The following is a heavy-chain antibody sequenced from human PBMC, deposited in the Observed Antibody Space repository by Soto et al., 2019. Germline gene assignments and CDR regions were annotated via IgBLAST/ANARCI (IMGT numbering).Heavy chain of an antibody. CDR2: ISSNGGAT. CDR3: ARKFCSGGRCYLDY. CDR1: GFTFSNYI. V-gene: IGHV3-64*01. J-gene: IGHJ4*02. D-gene: IGHD2-15*01. Sequence: EVQLVESGGGLVQPGGSPRLSCAASGFTFSNYIMHWVRQAPGGGLEYVSSISSNGGATYYANSVKGRFTISRDNSKNTLYLQMDSLKTEDMAVYYCARKFCSGGRCYLDYWGQGTLVTVSS.